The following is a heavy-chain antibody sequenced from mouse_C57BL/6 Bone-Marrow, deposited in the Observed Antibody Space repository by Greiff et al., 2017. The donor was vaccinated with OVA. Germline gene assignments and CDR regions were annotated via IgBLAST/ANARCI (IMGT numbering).Heavy chain of an antibody. J-gene: IGHJ2*01. D-gene: IGHD1-1*01. CDR2: INPNNGGT. V-gene: IGHV1-26*01. CDR3: ARDWYYGSSPFDY. Sequence: QLQQSGPELVKPGASVKISCKASGYTFTDYYMNWVKQSHGKSLEWIGDINPNNGGTSYNQKCKGKATLTVDKSSSTAYMELRSLTSEDSAVYDCARDWYYGSSPFDYWGQGTTLTVSS. CDR1: GYTFTDYY.